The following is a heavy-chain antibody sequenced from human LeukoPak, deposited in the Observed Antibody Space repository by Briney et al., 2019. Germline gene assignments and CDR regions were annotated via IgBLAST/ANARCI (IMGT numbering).Heavy chain of an antibody. D-gene: IGHD6-19*01. CDR3: ARHPYSSGPIDY. CDR2: IWYDGSNK. J-gene: IGHJ4*02. CDR1: GFTFSSYG. V-gene: IGHV3-33*01. Sequence: GRSLRLSCAASGFTFSSYGMHWVRQAPGKGLEWVAVIWYDGSNKYYADSVKGRFTISRDNSKNTLYLQMNSLRAEDTAVYYCARHPYSSGPIDYWGQGTLVTVSS.